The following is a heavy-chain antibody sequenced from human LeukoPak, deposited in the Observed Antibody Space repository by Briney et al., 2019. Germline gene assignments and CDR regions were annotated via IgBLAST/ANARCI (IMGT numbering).Heavy chain of an antibody. CDR1: GYTFTSYA. CDR2: INAGNGNT. CDR3: ARFCSGGSCSDY. J-gene: IGHJ4*02. V-gene: IGHV1-3*01. Sequence: ALVKVSCKASGYTFTSYAMHWVRQAPGQRLEWMGWINAGNGNTKYSQKFQGRVTITRDTSASTAYMELSSLRSEDTAVYYCARFCSGGSCSDYWGQGTLVTVSS. D-gene: IGHD2-15*01.